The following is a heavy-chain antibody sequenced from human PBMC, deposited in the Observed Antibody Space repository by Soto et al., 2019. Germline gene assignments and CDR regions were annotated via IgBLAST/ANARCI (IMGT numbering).Heavy chain of an antibody. V-gene: IGHV5-51*01. J-gene: IGHJ3*02. CDR3: ARFGDGYSLHDAFDI. CDR2: IYPGDSDT. CDR1: GYSFTSYW. Sequence: LGESLKISCKGSGYSFTSYWIGWVRQMPGKGLEWMGIIYPGDSDTRYSPSFQGQVTISADKSISTAYLQWSSLKASDTAMYYCARFGDGYSLHDAFDIWGQGTMVTVSS. D-gene: IGHD4-4*01.